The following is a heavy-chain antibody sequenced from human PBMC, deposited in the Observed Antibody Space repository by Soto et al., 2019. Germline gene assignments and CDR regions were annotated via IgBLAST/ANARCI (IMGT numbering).Heavy chain of an antibody. V-gene: IGHV3-30*18. CDR2: ISYDGSNK. CDR3: AKQVVPHPNAFDI. J-gene: IGHJ3*02. CDR1: GFTFSNYG. D-gene: IGHD2-2*01. Sequence: QVQLVESGGGVVQPGGSLRLSCAASGFTFSNYGIHWVRQAPGKGLEWITVISYDGSNKYYADSVRGRFTISRDNSKNTLYLQIDSLRAEDTAVYYCAKQVVPHPNAFDIWGQGTMVTVSS.